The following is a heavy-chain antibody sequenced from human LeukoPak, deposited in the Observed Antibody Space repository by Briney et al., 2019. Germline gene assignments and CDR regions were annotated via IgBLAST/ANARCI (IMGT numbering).Heavy chain of an antibody. D-gene: IGHD3-16*01. CDR1: GYTFTNYW. Sequence: PGESLKISCKASGYTFTNYWIGWVRQMSGKGLEWMGIIYPGDSDTRYSPSFRGQVIISADKSIRTAYLQWTSLKASDTAMYYCARHTGEGSHFQHWGQGSLVTVSS. CDR2: IYPGDSDT. J-gene: IGHJ1*01. CDR3: ARHTGEGSHFQH. V-gene: IGHV5-51*01.